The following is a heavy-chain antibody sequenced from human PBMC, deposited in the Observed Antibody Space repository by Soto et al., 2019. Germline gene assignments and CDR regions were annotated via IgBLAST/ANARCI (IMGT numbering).Heavy chain of an antibody. V-gene: IGHV3-30*18. J-gene: IGHJ6*02. CDR1: GFTFSSYG. CDR3: AKDLEDTAMATDYGMDV. Sequence: PGGSLRLSCAASGFTFSSYGMHWVRQAPGKGLEWVAVISYDGSNKYYADSVKGRFTISRDNSKNTLYLQMNSLRAEDTAVYYCAKDLEDTAMATDYGMDVWGQGTTVTVSS. CDR2: ISYDGSNK. D-gene: IGHD5-18*01.